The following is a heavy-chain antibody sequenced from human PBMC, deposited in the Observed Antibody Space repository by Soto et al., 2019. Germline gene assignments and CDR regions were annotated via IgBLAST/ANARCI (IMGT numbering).Heavy chain of an antibody. J-gene: IGHJ3*02. CDR1: GSAFSSYA. D-gene: IGHD3-22*01. CDR2: ISYDGSNK. V-gene: IGHV3-30-3*01. Sequence: WGSLRLSGAAAGSAFSSYAMHWVRQAPGKGLEWVAVISYDGSNKYYADSVKGRFTISRDNSKNTLYLQMNSLRAEDTAVYYCARDYATPIPQYHYDRGGPAFDIWGQGTMVTVSS. CDR3: ARDYATPIPQYHYDRGGPAFDI.